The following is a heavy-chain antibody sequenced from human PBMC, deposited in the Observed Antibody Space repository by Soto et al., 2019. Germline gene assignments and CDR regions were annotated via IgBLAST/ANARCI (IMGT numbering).Heavy chain of an antibody. CDR3: AKNPPPRYYDFWRAQIASKFDY. Sequence: GGSLRLSCAASGFTFSSYAMSWVRQAPGKGLEWVSAISGSGGSTYYADSVKGRFTISRDNSKNTLYLQMNSLRAEDTAVYYCAKNPPPRYYDFWRAQIASKFDYWGQGTLVTVSS. CDR2: ISGSGGST. D-gene: IGHD3-3*01. CDR1: GFTFSSYA. J-gene: IGHJ4*02. V-gene: IGHV3-23*01.